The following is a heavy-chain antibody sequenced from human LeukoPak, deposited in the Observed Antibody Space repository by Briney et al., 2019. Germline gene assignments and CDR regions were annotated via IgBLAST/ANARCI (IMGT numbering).Heavy chain of an antibody. CDR1: GFTFSSYW. D-gene: IGHD1-26*01. Sequence: PGRSLRLSCAASGFTFSSYWMHWVRQAPGKGLVWVSRINSDGSSTSYADSVKGRFTISRDNAKNTLYLQMNSLRAEDTAVYYCARARPHSPYYFGYWGQGTLVTVSS. V-gene: IGHV3-74*01. J-gene: IGHJ4*02. CDR2: INSDGSST. CDR3: ARARPHSPYYFGY.